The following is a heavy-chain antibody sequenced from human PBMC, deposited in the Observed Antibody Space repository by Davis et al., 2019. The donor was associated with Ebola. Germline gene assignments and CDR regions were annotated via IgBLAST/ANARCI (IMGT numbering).Heavy chain of an antibody. CDR2: ISGSGGST. J-gene: IGHJ6*02. V-gene: IGHV3-23*01. CDR3: ARAGGSTTLTAPSMDV. Sequence: GESLKISCAASGFTFSSYAMSWVRQAPEKGLEWVSAISGSGGSTYYADSVKGRFTISRDNSKNTLYLQMNSLRAEDTAVYYCARAGGSTTLTAPSMDVWGQGTTVTVSS. CDR1: GFTFSSYA. D-gene: IGHD2/OR15-2a*01.